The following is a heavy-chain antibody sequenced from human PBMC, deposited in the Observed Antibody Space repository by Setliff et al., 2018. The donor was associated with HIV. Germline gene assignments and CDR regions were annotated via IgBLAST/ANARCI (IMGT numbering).Heavy chain of an antibody. V-gene: IGHV3-7*01. D-gene: IGHD3-10*01. CDR3: ARKLRPGHGVDV. Sequence: PGGSLRLSWAASGFTVTTYWMSWVRQAPGKGLEWVANIKQDGSEKNYVDSVKGRFTISRDNAKNSMDLQMNSLRAEDTAIYYCARKLRPGHGVDVWGQGTTVTVSS. J-gene: IGHJ6*02. CDR1: GFTVTTYW. CDR2: IKQDGSEK.